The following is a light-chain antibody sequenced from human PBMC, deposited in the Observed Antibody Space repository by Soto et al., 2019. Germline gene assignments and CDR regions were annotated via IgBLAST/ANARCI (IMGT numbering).Light chain of an antibody. CDR2: DVN. J-gene: IGLJ3*02. Sequence: QSALTQPRSVSGSPGQSVTISCTGTSSDIGGYDYVSWYQQHPGKAPQLIINDVNKRPSGVPDRFSGFKSGNTASLNISGLQADDEAYYYCFSYAGSSTLMFGGGTKLTV. CDR1: SSDIGGYDY. CDR3: FSYAGSSTLM. V-gene: IGLV2-11*01.